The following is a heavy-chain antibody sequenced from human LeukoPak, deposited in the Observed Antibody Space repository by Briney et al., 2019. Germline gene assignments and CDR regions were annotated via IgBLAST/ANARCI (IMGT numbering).Heavy chain of an antibody. CDR1: GYTLTELS. CDR3: ATVVTGYNWFDP. J-gene: IGHJ5*02. CDR2: FDPEDGET. Sequence: ASVKVSCKVSGYTLTELSMHWVRQAPGKGLEWMGGFDPEDGETIYAQKFQGRVTMTEDTSTDTAYMELSSLRSEDTAVYYCATVVTGYNWFDPWGQGTLVTVSS. D-gene: IGHD2-15*01. V-gene: IGHV1-24*01.